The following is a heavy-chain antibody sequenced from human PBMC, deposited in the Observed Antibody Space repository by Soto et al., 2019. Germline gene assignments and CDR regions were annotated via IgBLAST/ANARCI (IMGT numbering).Heavy chain of an antibody. Sequence: QVQLVESGGGVVQPGRSLRLSCAASGFTFSSYGMHWVRQAPGKGLEWVAVISYDGSYKYYADSVKGQLPISRDNSKNTLSLQMNSLRAEDTAVYYCAKWNGGFDYWGQGTMVTVSS. CDR1: GFTFSSYG. D-gene: IGHD3-16*01. V-gene: IGHV3-30*18. CDR3: AKWNGGFDY. J-gene: IGHJ4*02. CDR2: ISYDGSYK.